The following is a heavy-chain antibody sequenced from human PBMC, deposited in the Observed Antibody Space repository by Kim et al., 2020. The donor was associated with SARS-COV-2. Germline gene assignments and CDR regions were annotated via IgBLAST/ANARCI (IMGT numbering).Heavy chain of an antibody. V-gene: IGHV4-31*03. J-gene: IGHJ3*02. CDR2: IYYSGST. D-gene: IGHD3-22*01. CDR1: GGSISSGGYY. CDR3: ARVNGYYDSSGYYYRDEAPAFDI. Sequence: SETLSLTCTVSGGSISSGGYYWSWIRQHPGKGLEWIGYIYYSGSTYYNPSLKSRVTISVDTSKNQFSLKLSSVTAADTAVYYCARVNGYYDSSGYYYRDEAPAFDIWGQGTMVTVSS.